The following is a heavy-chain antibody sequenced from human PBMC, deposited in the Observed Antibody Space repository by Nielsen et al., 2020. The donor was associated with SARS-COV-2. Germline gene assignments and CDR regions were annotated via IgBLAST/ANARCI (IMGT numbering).Heavy chain of an antibody. V-gene: IGHV1-69*04. CDR1: GGTFSSYA. CDR3: ARVLRFLEWLSVGVFDY. CDR2: IIPILGIA. D-gene: IGHD3-3*01. Sequence: SVKVSCKASGGTFSSYAISWVRQAPGQGLEWMGRIIPILGIANYAQKFQGRVTITADTSTSTAYMELRSLRSDDTAVYYCARVLRFLEWLSVGVFDYWGQGTLVTVSS. J-gene: IGHJ4*02.